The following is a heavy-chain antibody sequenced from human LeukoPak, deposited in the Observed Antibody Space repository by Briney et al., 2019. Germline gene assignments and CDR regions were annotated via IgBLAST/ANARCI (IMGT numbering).Heavy chain of an antibody. CDR1: GFTFSNFG. Sequence: GGSLRLSCAASGFTFSNFGMHWVRQAPGKGLEWVAVISSDGNDEYYANAVKGRFTISRDNSMNTLYLQMNSLRAEDTAIYCCAKDLTTLTLGKDYWGQGTLVTVSS. CDR2: ISSDGNDE. J-gene: IGHJ4*02. CDR3: AKDLTTLTLGKDY. V-gene: IGHV3-30*18. D-gene: IGHD4-17*01.